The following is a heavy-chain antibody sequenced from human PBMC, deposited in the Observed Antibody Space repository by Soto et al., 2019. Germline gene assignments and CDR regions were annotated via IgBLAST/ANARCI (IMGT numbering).Heavy chain of an antibody. CDR3: AKGDGFILAV. D-gene: IGHD1-26*01. CDR2: TNTGGTT. Sequence: EVQVLATGGGLIQRGGSLRLSCAASGFIVNSHYMRWFRQAPGEGLQWVSITNTGGTTYYADSVKGRFTASRDNSKNTLYLQTNSLRAEDTPGYYCAKGDGFILAVWGQGTTVSVSS. J-gene: IGHJ6*02. V-gene: IGHV3-53*02. CDR1: GFIVNSHY.